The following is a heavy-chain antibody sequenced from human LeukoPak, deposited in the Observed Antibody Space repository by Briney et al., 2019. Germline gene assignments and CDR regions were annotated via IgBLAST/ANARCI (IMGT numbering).Heavy chain of an antibody. J-gene: IGHJ6*03. Sequence: ASVKVSYKASGYTFTGYYMHWVRQAPGQGLEWMGWINPNSGGTNYAQKFQGRVTMTRDTSISTAYMELSRLRSEDTAVYYCARSLFRFLEWSYRSYYYYYMDVWGKGTTVTVSS. CDR3: ARSLFRFLEWSYRSYYYYYMDV. D-gene: IGHD3-3*01. V-gene: IGHV1-2*02. CDR1: GYTFTGYY. CDR2: INPNSGGT.